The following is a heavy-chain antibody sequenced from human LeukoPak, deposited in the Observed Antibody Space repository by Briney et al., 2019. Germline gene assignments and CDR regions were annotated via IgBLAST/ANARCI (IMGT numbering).Heavy chain of an antibody. J-gene: IGHJ3*02. CDR3: ARGENYYGSGNGFAFDI. CDR2: IYPGDSDT. CDR1: GYSFTSYW. Sequence: GESLKISCKGSGYSFTSYWIGWVRRMPGKGLEWMGIIYPGDSDTRYSPSFQGQVTISADKSISTAYLQWSSLKASDTAMYYCARGENYYGSGNGFAFDIWGQGTMVTVSS. V-gene: IGHV5-51*01. D-gene: IGHD3-10*01.